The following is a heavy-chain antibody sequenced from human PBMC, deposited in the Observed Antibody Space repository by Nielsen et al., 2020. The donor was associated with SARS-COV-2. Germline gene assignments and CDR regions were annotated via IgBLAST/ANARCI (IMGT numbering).Heavy chain of an antibody. J-gene: IGHJ4*02. D-gene: IGHD3-22*01. Sequence: WVRQAPGQGLEWIGSFDPENGERLYAQNFQGRVTVTADTSTDTGYMELSSLTSEDTAFYYCATSGPIYYYDTGGYFRFDYWGQGSVVTVSS. CDR2: FDPENGER. CDR3: ATSGPIYYYDTGGYFRFDY. V-gene: IGHV1-24*01.